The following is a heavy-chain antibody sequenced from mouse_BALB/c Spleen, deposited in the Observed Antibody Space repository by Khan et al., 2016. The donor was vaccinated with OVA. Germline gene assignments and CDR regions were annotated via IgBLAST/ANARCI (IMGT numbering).Heavy chain of an antibody. V-gene: IGHV9-1*02. Sequence: QIQLVQSGPALKKPGETVKISCKASGYTFTNFGMNWVKRAPGKALKWMGWINTSTGEPTYADDFKGRFAFSLATSASTAYLQINNLKNVEMATYFCARGLNYYGSWFAYWDQGTLVTVSA. J-gene: IGHJ3*01. CDR1: GYTFTNFG. CDR2: INTSTGEP. CDR3: ARGLNYYGSWFAY. D-gene: IGHD1-1*01.